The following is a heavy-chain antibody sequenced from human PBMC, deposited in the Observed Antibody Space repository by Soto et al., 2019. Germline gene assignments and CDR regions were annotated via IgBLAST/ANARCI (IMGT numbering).Heavy chain of an antibody. CDR1: GGTFSSYA. J-gene: IGHJ5*02. CDR3: ATGGSYNPRYNWFDP. D-gene: IGHD2-15*01. CDR2: IIPIFGTA. Sequence: GASVKVSCKASGGTFSSYAISWVRQTPGQGLEWMGGIIPIFGTANYAQKFQGRVTITADESTSAAYMELSSLRSEDTAVYYCATGGSYNPRYNWFDPWGQGTLVTVSS. V-gene: IGHV1-69*13.